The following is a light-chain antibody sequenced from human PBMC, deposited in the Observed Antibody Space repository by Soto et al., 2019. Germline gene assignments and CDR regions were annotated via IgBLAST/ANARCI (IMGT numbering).Light chain of an antibody. Sequence: EIGMTQSPATLSVSPGEIATLSCRASQSINSKLAWYQQKPGQAPRLLIYGASIRATGIPARFSGSGSGTEFTITISSLQSEDLAVYYCQEYNHWHPITFGGGTKVEIK. CDR2: GAS. J-gene: IGKJ4*01. V-gene: IGKV3-15*01. CDR1: QSINSK. CDR3: QEYNHWHPIT.